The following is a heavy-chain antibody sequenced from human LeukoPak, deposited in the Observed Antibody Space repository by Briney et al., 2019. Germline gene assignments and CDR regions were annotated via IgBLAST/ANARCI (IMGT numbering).Heavy chain of an antibody. CDR1: GYSFTDYY. V-gene: IGHV1-2*02. CDR2: INPNSGGT. Sequence: GASVKVSCKSSGYSFTDYYIHWVRQAPGQGPEWMGSINPNSGGTNYAQKLQGRVTMTRDTSITTAYMEVSRLRSDDTAFYYCARSSSSWYIDYWGQGTLVSVSS. CDR3: ARSSSSWYIDY. D-gene: IGHD6-13*01. J-gene: IGHJ4*02.